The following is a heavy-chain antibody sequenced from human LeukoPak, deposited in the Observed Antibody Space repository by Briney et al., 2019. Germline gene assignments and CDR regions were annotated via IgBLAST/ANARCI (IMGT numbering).Heavy chain of an antibody. CDR1: GGSISSYY. V-gene: IGHV4-59*01. CDR3: ASWGTPTTKTKYYYYYYMDV. Sequence: PSETLSLTCTVSGGSISSYYWSWIRQPPGQGLEWIGYIYYSGSTNYNPSLKSRVTISVDTSKNQFSLMLSSVTAADTAVYYCASWGTPTTKTKYYYYYYMDVWGKGTTVTVSS. D-gene: IGHD1-14*01. CDR2: IYYSGST. J-gene: IGHJ6*03.